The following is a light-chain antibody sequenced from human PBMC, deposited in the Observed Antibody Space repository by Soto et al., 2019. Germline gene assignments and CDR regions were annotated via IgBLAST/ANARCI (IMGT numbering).Light chain of an antibody. V-gene: IGLV2-14*01. CDR2: DVS. Sequence: QSALTQPASVSGSPGQSITISCTGTSSVVGGYNYVSWYQQHPGKAPKLMIYDVSNRPSGVSNRFSGSKSGNTASLTISGLQAEDEADYYCSSYTSSSVVFGGGTQLTVL. CDR3: SSYTSSSVV. CDR1: SSVVGGYNY. J-gene: IGLJ2*01.